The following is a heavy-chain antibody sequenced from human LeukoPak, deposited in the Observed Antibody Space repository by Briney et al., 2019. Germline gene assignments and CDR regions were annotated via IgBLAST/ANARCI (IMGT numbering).Heavy chain of an antibody. CDR2: IYYSGST. V-gene: IGHV4-59*08. CDR1: GDSISSYY. D-gene: IGHD3-22*01. J-gene: IGHJ3*02. Sequence: SETLSLTCTVSGDSISSYYWSWIRQPPGKGLEWIGYIYYSGSTYYNPSLKSRVTISVDTSKNQFSLKLSSVTAADTAVYYCARIYYYDSSGPGVDAYDIWGQGTMVTVSS. CDR3: ARIYYYDSSGPGVDAYDI.